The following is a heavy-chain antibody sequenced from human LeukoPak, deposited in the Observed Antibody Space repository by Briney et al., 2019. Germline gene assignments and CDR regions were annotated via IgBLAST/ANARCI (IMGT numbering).Heavy chain of an antibody. CDR1: GFTFSSYG. D-gene: IGHD1-26*01. CDR2: IRYDGSNK. Sequence: PGGSLRLSCATSGFTFSSYGMHWIRQAPGKGLEWVAFIRYDGSNKYYADSVKGRFTISRDNSKNTLYLQMNSQRAEDTAVYYCAKVRELLLGNYFDYWGQGTLVTVSS. V-gene: IGHV3-30*02. J-gene: IGHJ4*02. CDR3: AKVRELLLGNYFDY.